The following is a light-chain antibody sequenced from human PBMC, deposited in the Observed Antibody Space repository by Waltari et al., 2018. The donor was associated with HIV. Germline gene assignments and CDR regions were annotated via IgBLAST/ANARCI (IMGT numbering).Light chain of an antibody. CDR2: GAF. CDR1: QSVNSNY. CDR3: QQFGSSPLT. Sequence: EIVLTQSPDTLSLSPGERATLSCGASQSVNSNYLAWYQQKPGQAPRLLIYGAFNRATGIPDRFSGSGSGTDFTLTINRLEPEDFAVYYCQQFGSSPLTFGGGTKVEIK. J-gene: IGKJ4*01. V-gene: IGKV3-20*01.